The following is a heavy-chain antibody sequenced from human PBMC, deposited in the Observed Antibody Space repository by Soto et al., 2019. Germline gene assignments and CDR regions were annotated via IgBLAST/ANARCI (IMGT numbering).Heavy chain of an antibody. CDR1: GFTFSSYA. CDR3: ARKDSLIVVVVAATPYYYGMDV. CDR2: ISGSGGST. V-gene: IGHV3-23*01. J-gene: IGHJ6*02. D-gene: IGHD2-15*01. Sequence: PGGSLRLSCAASGFTFSSYAMSWVRQAPGKGLEWVSAISGSGGSTYYADSVKGRFTVSRDNSKNTLYLQMNSLRAEDTAVYYCARKDSLIVVVVAATPYYYGMDVWSQGTTVTVSS.